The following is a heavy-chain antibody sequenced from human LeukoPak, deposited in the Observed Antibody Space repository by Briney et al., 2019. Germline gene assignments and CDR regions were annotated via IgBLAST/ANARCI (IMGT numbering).Heavy chain of an antibody. J-gene: IGHJ4*02. CDR3: AKVRVGTAHFDY. V-gene: IGHV3-33*06. CDR2: IWYDGSNK. Sequence: GRSLRLSCAASGFTFSSYGMHWVRQAPGKGLEWVAVIWYDGSNKYYADSVKGRFTISRDNSKNTLYLQMNSLRAEDTAVYYCAKVRVGTAHFDYWGQGTLVTVSS. CDR1: GFTFSSYG. D-gene: IGHD2-15*01.